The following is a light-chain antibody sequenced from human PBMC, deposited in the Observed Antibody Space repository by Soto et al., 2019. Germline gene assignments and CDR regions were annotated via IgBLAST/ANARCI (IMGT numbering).Light chain of an antibody. Sequence: QSALTQPPSASGSPGQSVSISCTGTSSDIGAYIYVSWYQQHPGKAPKLMSSEVSRRPSGGPERFSGSKSGNTASLTVSGLQADDEAHYYCSSYAGSNNFVFGTGTKVTVL. CDR1: SSDIGAYIY. CDR3: SSYAGSNNFV. V-gene: IGLV2-8*01. CDR2: EVS. J-gene: IGLJ1*01.